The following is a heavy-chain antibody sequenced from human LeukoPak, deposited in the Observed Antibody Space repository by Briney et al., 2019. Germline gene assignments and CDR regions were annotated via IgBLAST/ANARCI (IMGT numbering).Heavy chain of an antibody. V-gene: IGHV3-23*01. Sequence: GGSLRLSCAASGFTFSNYAMNWVRQAPGEGLEWVSMISSSGGSTYFADSVKGRFTISRDNSKNTLYLQMNSLRAEDTAVYYCAKIPRGGYMDVWGKGTTVTVSS. CDR2: ISSSGGST. CDR3: AKIPRGGYMDV. CDR1: GFTFSNYA. D-gene: IGHD2-15*01. J-gene: IGHJ6*03.